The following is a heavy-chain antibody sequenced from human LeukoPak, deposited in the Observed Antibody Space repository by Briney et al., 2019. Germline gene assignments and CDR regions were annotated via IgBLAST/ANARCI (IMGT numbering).Heavy chain of an antibody. CDR2: VYHTGST. Sequence: SETLSLTCTFPGDSITYYYWSWIRQPPGKGLEWIGYVYHTGSTNYNPSLKSRLTISLDTSNNQFSLKLSSVTAADTAVYYCARVKYCSSTSCSPPHFDPWGQGTLVTVSS. D-gene: IGHD2-2*01. J-gene: IGHJ5*02. CDR1: GDSITYYY. V-gene: IGHV4-59*01. CDR3: ARVKYCSSTSCSPPHFDP.